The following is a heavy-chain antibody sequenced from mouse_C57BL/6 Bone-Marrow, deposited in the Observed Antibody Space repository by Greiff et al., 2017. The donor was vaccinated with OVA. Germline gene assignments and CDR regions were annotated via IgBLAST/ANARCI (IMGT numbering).Heavy chain of an antibody. V-gene: IGHV1-15*01. J-gene: IGHJ3*01. D-gene: IGHD2-4*01. CDR3: TSPDYYDYDGFAY. CDR1: GYTFTDYE. CDR2: IDPETGGT. Sequence: VKLQQSGAELVRPGASVTLSCKASGYTFTDYEMHWVKQTPVHGLEWIGAIDPETGGTAYNQKFKGKAILTADKSSGTAYMELRSLTSEDSAVYYCTSPDYYDYDGFAYWGQGTLVTVSA.